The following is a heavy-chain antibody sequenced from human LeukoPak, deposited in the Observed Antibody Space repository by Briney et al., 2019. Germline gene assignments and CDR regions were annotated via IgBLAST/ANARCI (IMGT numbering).Heavy chain of an antibody. CDR2: IYYSGST. D-gene: IGHD3-16*02. CDR3: ARVSFLNYYYYYMDV. Sequence: SEILSLTCTVSGGSISSYYWSWIRQPPGKGLEWIGYIYYSGSTNYNPSLKSRVTISVDTSKNQFSLKLSSVTAADTAVYYCARVSFLNYYYYYMDVWGKGTTVTISS. V-gene: IGHV4-59*01. CDR1: GGSISSYY. J-gene: IGHJ6*03.